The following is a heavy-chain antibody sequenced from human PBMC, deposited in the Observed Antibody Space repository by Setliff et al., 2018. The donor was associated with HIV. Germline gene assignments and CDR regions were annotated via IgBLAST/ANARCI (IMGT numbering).Heavy chain of an antibody. D-gene: IGHD3-3*01. V-gene: IGHV4-61*01. J-gene: IGHJ4*02. CDR2: MYYSGNT. Sequence: SETLSLTCTVSGDSISSDFYWGWIRQPPGKGLEWIGYMYYSGNTNYNPSLKSRVTISVDTSKSQFSLKLNSVTAADTAVYYCARDQSDWFYWGQGTLVTVSS. CDR1: GDSISSDFY. CDR3: ARDQSDWFY.